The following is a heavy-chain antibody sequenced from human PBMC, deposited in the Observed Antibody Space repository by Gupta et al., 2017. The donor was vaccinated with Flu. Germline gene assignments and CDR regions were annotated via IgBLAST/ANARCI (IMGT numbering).Heavy chain of an antibody. CDR2: SGST. J-gene: IGHJ4*02. CDR3: ARQTSFVSSGWYFDY. D-gene: IGHD6-19*01. Sequence: SGSTYYNPSLKSRVTISVDTSKNQFSLKLSSVTAADTAVYYCARQTSFVSSGWYFDYWGQGTLVTVSS. V-gene: IGHV4-39*01.